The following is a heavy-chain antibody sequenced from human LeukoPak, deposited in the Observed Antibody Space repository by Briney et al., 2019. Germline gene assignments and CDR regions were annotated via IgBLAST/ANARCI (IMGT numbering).Heavy chain of an antibody. J-gene: IGHJ5*02. CDR2: INWNGGST. D-gene: IGHD4-17*01. V-gene: IGHV3-20*04. Sequence: TGGSLRLSCAASGFTFSSYAMSWVRQAPGKGLEWVSGINWNGGSTGYADSVKGRFTISRDNAKNSLYLQMNSLRAEDTALYYCARLGGGTTVTTWGQGTLVTVSS. CDR3: ARLGGGTTVTT. CDR1: GFTFSSYA.